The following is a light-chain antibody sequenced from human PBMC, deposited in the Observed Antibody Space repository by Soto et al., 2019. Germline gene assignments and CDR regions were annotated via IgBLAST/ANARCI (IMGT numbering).Light chain of an antibody. CDR2: GAS. Sequence: EIVLTQSPGTLSFSPGERATLSCRSSQSVRGNYLAWYQQKPGQAPRLLIYGASSRATGIPERFSGSGSGTDFTLIISRLEPEDFAVYYCQQYGISPYTFGQGAKLEIK. CDR3: QQYGISPYT. V-gene: IGKV3-20*01. CDR1: QSVRGNY. J-gene: IGKJ2*01.